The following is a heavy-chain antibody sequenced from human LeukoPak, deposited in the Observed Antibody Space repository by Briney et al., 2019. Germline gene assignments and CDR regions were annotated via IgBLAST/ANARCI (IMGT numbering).Heavy chain of an antibody. CDR3: ARSGYCSGGSCYNHWYFDL. J-gene: IGHJ2*01. V-gene: IGHV4-59*08. CDR1: GGSISSYY. D-gene: IGHD2-15*01. CDR2: IYYSGST. Sequence: SETLSLTCTVSGGSISSYYWSWIRQPPGKGLEWIGYIYYSGSTYYNPSLKSRVTISVDTSKNQFSLKLSSVTAADTAVYYCARSGYCSGGSCYNHWYFDLWGRGTLVTVSS.